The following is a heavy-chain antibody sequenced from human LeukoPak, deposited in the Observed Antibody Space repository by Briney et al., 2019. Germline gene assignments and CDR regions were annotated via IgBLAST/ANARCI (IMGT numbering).Heavy chain of an antibody. CDR3: ARPRIVVVPAAPPDAFDI. V-gene: IGHV5-51*01. CDR2: ICPGDSDT. D-gene: IGHD2-2*01. CDR1: GYSFTSYW. J-gene: IGHJ3*02. Sequence: GESLKISCKGSGYSFTSYWIGWVRQMPGKGLEWMGIICPGDSDTRYSPSFQGQVTISADKSISTAYLQWSSLKASDTAMYYCARPRIVVVPAAPPDAFDIWGQGTMVTVS.